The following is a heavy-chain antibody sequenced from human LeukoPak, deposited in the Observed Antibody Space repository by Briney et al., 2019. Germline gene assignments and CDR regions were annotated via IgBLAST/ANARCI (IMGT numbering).Heavy chain of an antibody. Sequence: PGGSLRLSCAASGFTFSSYAMSWVRQAPGKGLEWVSVISGSGGSTYYADSVKGRFTISRDNSKNTLFLQMNGLRAEDTAVYYCARDRGYSYGSHFDYWGQGTLVTVSS. D-gene: IGHD5-18*01. CDR2: ISGSGGST. V-gene: IGHV3-23*01. CDR3: ARDRGYSYGSHFDY. CDR1: GFTFSSYA. J-gene: IGHJ4*02.